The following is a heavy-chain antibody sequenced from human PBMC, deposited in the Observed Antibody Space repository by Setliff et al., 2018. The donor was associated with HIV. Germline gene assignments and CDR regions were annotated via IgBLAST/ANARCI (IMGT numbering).Heavy chain of an antibody. D-gene: IGHD2-15*01. CDR3: ARDMGGLLSDIVVVVAAPLFDYYYMDV. CDR1: GYTFSTNA. CDR2: INAGDDNT. J-gene: IGHJ6*03. Sequence: GASVKVSCKAFGYTFSTNAIHWVRQAPGQRLEWMGYINAGDDNTRYSEKFQGRVTITRDTSANTAYMELSRLRSDDTAVYYCARDMGGLLSDIVVVVAAPLFDYYYMDVWGKGTTVTVSS. V-gene: IGHV1-3*01.